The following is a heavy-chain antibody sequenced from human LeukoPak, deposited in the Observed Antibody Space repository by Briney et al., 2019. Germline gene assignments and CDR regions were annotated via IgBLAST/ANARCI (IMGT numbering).Heavy chain of an antibody. CDR3: ARFEGYTSGWYVDY. D-gene: IGHD6-19*01. J-gene: IGHJ4*02. CDR1: GGSISSYY. V-gene: IGHV4-59*01. CDR2: IYYSGST. Sequence: SETLSLTCTVSGGSISSYYWSWIRQPPGKGLEWIGYIYYSGSTNYNPSLKSRVTISVDTSKNQFSLKLSSVTAADTAVYYCARFEGYTSGWYVDYWGQGTLVTVSS.